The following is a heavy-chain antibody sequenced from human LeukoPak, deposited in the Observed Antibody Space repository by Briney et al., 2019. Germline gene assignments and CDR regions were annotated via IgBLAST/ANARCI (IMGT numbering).Heavy chain of an antibody. Sequence: GGSLRLSCAAPGFTFSDTWMHWVRQVPGKGLVWVSRIRGDGSDARYAESVKGRFTISRDNAKNTLYLQMNSLRAEDTAVYYCARDLPELTFDYWGQGTLVTVSS. D-gene: IGHD1-26*01. CDR1: GFTFSDTW. V-gene: IGHV3-74*01. CDR3: ARDLPELTFDY. CDR2: IRGDGSDA. J-gene: IGHJ4*02.